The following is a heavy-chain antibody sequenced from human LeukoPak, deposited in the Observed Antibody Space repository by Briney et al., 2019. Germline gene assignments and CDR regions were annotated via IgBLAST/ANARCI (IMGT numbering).Heavy chain of an antibody. V-gene: IGHV4-34*01. D-gene: IGHD6-13*01. Sequence: NPSETLSLTCAVYGGSFSGYCWSWIRQPPGKGLEWIGEINHSGSTNYNPSLKSRVTISVDTSKNQFSLKLSSVTAADTAVYYCARAGHSSSRENYYYYGMDVWGQGTTVTVSS. CDR3: ARAGHSSSRENYYYYGMDV. J-gene: IGHJ6*02. CDR1: GGSFSGYC. CDR2: INHSGST.